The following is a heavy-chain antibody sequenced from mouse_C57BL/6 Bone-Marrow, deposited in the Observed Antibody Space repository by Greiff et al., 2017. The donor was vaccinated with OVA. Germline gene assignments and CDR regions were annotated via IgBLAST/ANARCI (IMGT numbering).Heavy chain of an antibody. Sequence: EVKLQESGPGLVKPSQSLSLTCSVTGYSITSGYYWNWIRQFPGNKLEWMGYISYDGSNNYNPSLKNRISITRDTSKNQFFLKLNSVTTEDTATYYCARDHYGSSTWYFDVWGTGTTVTVSS. D-gene: IGHD1-1*01. V-gene: IGHV3-6*01. CDR1: GYSITSGYY. CDR2: ISYDGSN. J-gene: IGHJ1*03. CDR3: ARDHYGSSTWYFDV.